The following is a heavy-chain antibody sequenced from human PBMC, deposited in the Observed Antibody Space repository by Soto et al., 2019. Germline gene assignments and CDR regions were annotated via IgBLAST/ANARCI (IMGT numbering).Heavy chain of an antibody. V-gene: IGHV1-69*01. J-gene: IGHJ6*02. Sequence: QVQLVQSGAEVKKPGSSVKVSCKASGGTFSSYAISWVRQAPGQGLEWMGGIIPIFGTANYAQKFQGRVTITADESTRTAYLELSSVRSEDTAVYYCARGIGVAGTDYYYYGMDVWGQGTTVTVSS. CDR1: GGTFSSYA. D-gene: IGHD6-19*01. CDR2: IIPIFGTA. CDR3: ARGIGVAGTDYYYYGMDV.